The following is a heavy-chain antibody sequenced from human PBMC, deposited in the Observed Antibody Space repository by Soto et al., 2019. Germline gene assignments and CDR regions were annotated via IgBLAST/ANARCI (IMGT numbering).Heavy chain of an antibody. V-gene: IGHV4-4*07. CDR2: IYTSVST. J-gene: IGHJ6*02. D-gene: IGHD2-2*01. Sequence: XETLSLTCTVSGGSISSYYWSWIRQPAGKGLEWIGRIYTSVSTNYNPSLKSRVTMSVDTSKNQFSLKLSSVTAADTAVYYCARDREYCSSTSCPGSNYGMDVWGQGTTVTVSS. CDR3: ARDREYCSSTSCPGSNYGMDV. CDR1: GGSISSYY.